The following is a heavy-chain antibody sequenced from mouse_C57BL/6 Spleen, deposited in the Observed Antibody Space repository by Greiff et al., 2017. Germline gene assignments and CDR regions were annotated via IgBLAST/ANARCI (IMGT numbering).Heavy chain of an antibody. CDR3: ARAGYYEGYFDV. V-gene: IGHV1-64*01. Sequence: QVQLQQPGAELVKPGASVKLSCKASGYTFTSYWMHWVKQRPGQGLEWIGMIHPNSGSTNYNEKLTSKATLTVDKSSSTAYMQLHSLTSEDSAVYYCARAGYYEGYFDVWGTGTTVTVSS. J-gene: IGHJ1*03. CDR1: GYTFTSYW. D-gene: IGHD2-3*01. CDR2: IHPNSGST.